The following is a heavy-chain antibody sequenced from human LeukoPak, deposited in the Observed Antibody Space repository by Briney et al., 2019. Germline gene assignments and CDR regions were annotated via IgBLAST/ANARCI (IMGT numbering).Heavy chain of an antibody. V-gene: IGHV3-30*04. J-gene: IGHJ4*02. CDR3: AKDLSPGHY. CDR2: KAYDEKYS. CDR1: GFNFNIYS. D-gene: IGHD2/OR15-2a*01. Sequence: PGGSLRLSCAASGFNFNIYSMHWVRQAPGKGLEWVAVKAYDEKYSYYADSVKGRFTISRDNSKNTLYLQMSSLRAEDTAVYYCAKDLSPGHYWGQGTLVTVSS.